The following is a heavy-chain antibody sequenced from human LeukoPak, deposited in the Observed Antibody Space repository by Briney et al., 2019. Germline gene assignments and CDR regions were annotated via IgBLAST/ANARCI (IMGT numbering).Heavy chain of an antibody. CDR1: GYRFNRYW. CDR2: IYPGDSDT. D-gene: IGHD2-15*01. V-gene: IGHV5-51*01. Sequence: GESLKISCQGSGYRFNRYWIGWVRQVPGKGLEWMGIIYPGDSDTRYSPSFQGQVTISADKSISTAYLQWSSLNASDTAIYYCARQIITDCSGGICYSYYFDYWGQGTLVTVS. J-gene: IGHJ4*02. CDR3: ARQIITDCSGGICYSYYFDY.